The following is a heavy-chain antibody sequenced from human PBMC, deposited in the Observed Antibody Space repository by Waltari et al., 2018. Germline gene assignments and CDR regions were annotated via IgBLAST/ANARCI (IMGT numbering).Heavy chain of an antibody. Sequence: EXQLVESXGDLVRPGGSLRLSCAASGFTVNSYPMNWVRQAPGXGLEXVXTISXXAEGTFXGXSXKGRXTISXDNSKNTXYLQMNXXRXXDTAVYYCXXRMMYSGGXGDFDXXXQXXLVIVSS. V-gene: IGHV3-23*04. D-gene: IGHD2-15*01. J-gene: IGHJ4*02. CDR1: GFTVNSYP. CDR2: ISXXAEGT. CDR3: XXRMMYSGGXGDFDX.